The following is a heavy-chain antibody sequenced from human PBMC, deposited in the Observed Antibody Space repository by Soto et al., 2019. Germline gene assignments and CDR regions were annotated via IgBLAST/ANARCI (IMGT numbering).Heavy chain of an antibody. CDR3: AKASGDYSLGWGQYFFDF. D-gene: IGHD4-17*01. V-gene: IGHV3-23*01. CDR2: ISISGGTT. CDR1: GFTFSSYA. Sequence: EVQLLESGGGLVQPGGSLRLSCAASGFTFSSYAMIWVRQAPGKGLEWVSAISISGGTTYYGDSVKGRFTISRDNSKNTLYLQMNSLRAEDTAVYYCAKASGDYSLGWGQYFFDFWGQGTLVTVSS. J-gene: IGHJ4*02.